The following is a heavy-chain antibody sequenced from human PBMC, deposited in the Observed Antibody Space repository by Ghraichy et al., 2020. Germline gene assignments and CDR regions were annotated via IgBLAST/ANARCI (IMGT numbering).Heavy chain of an antibody. D-gene: IGHD1-26*01. CDR2: IKSNADGGTA. J-gene: IGHJ4*02. V-gene: IGHV3-15*01. Sequence: GGSLRLSCAASGFNFNVAWLSWVRQAPGKGLEWVGRIKSNADGGTADYAAPVEGRFTISRDDSKKTIYLQMTSLKTEDTAVYYCTPITSVGASTSGGRGTLVTVSS. CDR1: GFNFNVAW. CDR3: TPITSVGASTS.